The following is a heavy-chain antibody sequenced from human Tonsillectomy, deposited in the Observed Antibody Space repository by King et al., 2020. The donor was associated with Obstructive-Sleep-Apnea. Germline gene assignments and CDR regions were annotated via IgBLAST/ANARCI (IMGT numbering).Heavy chain of an antibody. V-gene: IGHV3-15*01. D-gene: IGHD3-9*01. CDR1: GFTFSNAW. CDR3: TAVLRYFDWLLWS. Sequence: VQLVESGGGLVKPGGSLRLSCAAAGFTFSNAWMSWVRQAPGKGLEWVGRIKSKTDGGTTDYAAPVKGRFTSSKDDSKNTLYLQMNSLTTEDTAVYYCTAVLRYFDWLLWSWGQGTLVTVSS. CDR2: IKSKTDGGTT. J-gene: IGHJ5*02.